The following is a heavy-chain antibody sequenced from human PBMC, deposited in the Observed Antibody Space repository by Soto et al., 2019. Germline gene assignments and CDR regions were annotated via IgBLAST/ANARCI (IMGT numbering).Heavy chain of an antibody. V-gene: IGHV3-23*05. J-gene: IGHJ5*02. CDR3: ARQLTGHPNWFGP. CDR2: IHTSDTNT. Sequence: PGGSLRLSCAASGFTFSSYPMNWVRQGPGKGLEWVSTIHTSDTNTYHADSVKGRFTISRDNSKNTLYLQMNSLRAEDTAIYYCARQLTGHPNWFGPWGQGT. D-gene: IGHD1-1*01. CDR1: GFTFSSYP.